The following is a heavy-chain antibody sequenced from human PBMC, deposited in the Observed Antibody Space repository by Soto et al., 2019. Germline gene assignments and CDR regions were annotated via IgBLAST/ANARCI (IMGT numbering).Heavy chain of an antibody. CDR3: ARDQLPNSSGSYGYYYYGMDV. Sequence: PQKFSDPYTVSAGISSGYYWRLCRQPPGKELECIGEINHSGSTNYHPSLKSRVTISVDTSKNQFSLKLSSVTAADTAVYYCARDQLPNSSGSYGYYYYGMDVWGQGTTVTVSS. CDR1: AGISSGYY. J-gene: IGHJ6*02. D-gene: IGHD3-10*01. V-gene: IGHV4-34*01. CDR2: INHSGST.